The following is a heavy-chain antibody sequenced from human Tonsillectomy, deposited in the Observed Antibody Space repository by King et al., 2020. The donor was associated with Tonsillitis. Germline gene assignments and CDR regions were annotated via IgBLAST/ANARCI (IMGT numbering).Heavy chain of an antibody. D-gene: IGHD3-10*02. V-gene: IGHV3-74*01. Sequence: VQLVESGGGLVQPGGSLRLSCAASEITLNGYWMYWVRQAPGRGLVWVSRIKSDGTRTTYADSVKGRFTISRDNAQNTLYLQMNNLRVDDTAVYYCSRGASGHTDYVDPMDVWGQGTTVTVSS. CDR3: SRGASGHTDYVDPMDV. J-gene: IGHJ6*02. CDR2: IKSDGTRT. CDR1: EITLNGYW.